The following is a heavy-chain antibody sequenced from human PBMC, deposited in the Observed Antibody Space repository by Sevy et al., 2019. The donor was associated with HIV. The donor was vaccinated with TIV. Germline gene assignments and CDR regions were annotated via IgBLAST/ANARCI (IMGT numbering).Heavy chain of an antibody. CDR1: GFTFSSYA. V-gene: IGHV3-23*01. J-gene: IGHJ5*02. CDR3: AKPYLSGGSSWYPNWFDP. Sequence: GGSLRLSCAASGFTFSSYAMSWVRQAPGKGLEWASAISGSGGSTYYADSVKGRFTISRDNSKNTLYLQMNSLRAEDTAVYYCAKPYLSGGSSWYPNWFDPWGQGTLVTVSS. D-gene: IGHD6-13*01. CDR2: ISGSGGST.